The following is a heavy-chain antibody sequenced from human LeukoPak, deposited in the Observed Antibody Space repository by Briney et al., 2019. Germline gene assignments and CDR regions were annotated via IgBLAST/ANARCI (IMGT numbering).Heavy chain of an antibody. J-gene: IGHJ4*02. Sequence: PSETLSLTCTVSGGSISSYYWSWIRQPPGKGLEWIGYIYYSGSTNYNPSLKSRVTISVDTSKNQFSLKLSSVTAADTAVYYCARDSRATIFGYWGQGTLATVSS. D-gene: IGHD5-12*01. CDR3: ARDSRATIFGY. CDR2: IYYSGST. V-gene: IGHV4-59*01. CDR1: GGSISSYY.